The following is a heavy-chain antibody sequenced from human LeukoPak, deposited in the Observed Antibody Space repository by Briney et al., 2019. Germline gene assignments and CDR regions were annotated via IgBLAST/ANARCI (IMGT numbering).Heavy chain of an antibody. D-gene: IGHD6-19*01. V-gene: IGHV3-23*01. CDR1: GFTFNTYA. Sequence: GGSLRLSCEASGFTFNTYAIYWVRQAPGKGLEWVSGICGSGGCTYYADSVKGRLTISRDNSKNTVYLQMNSLTADDTAVYYCAKTTVGYSSGRYPGWPADCWGQGTLVTVSS. CDR3: AKTTVGYSSGRYPGWPADC. J-gene: IGHJ4*02. CDR2: ICGSGGCT.